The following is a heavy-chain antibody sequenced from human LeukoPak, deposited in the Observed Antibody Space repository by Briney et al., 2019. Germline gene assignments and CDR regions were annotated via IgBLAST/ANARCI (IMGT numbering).Heavy chain of an antibody. Sequence: ASVKVSCKVSRYTLTELSMHWVRQAPGKGLEWMGGFDPEDGETIYAQKFQGRVTMTEDTSTDTAYMELSGLRSEDTAVYYCATGGDSSGYYYGRNAFDIWGQGTMVTVSS. CDR2: FDPEDGET. J-gene: IGHJ3*02. CDR1: RYTLTELS. D-gene: IGHD3-22*01. V-gene: IGHV1-24*01. CDR3: ATGGDSSGYYYGRNAFDI.